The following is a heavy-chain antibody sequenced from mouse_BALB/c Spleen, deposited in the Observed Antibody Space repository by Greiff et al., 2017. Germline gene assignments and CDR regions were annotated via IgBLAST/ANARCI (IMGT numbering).Heavy chain of an antibody. Sequence: EVQLQESGGGLVKPGGSLKLSCAASGFTFSSYAMSWVRQTPEKRLEWVASISSGGSTYYPDSVKGRFTISRDNARNILYLQMSSLRSEDTAMYYCARVWLKDYYAMDYWGQGTSVTVSS. CDR3: ARVWLKDYYAMDY. V-gene: IGHV5-6-5*01. D-gene: IGHD2-2*01. CDR1: GFTFSSYA. CDR2: ISSGGST. J-gene: IGHJ4*01.